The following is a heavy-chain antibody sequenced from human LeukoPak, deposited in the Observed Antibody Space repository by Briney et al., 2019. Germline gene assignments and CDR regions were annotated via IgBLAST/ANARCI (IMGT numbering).Heavy chain of an antibody. CDR1: GFTVTTNY. J-gene: IGHJ4*02. CDR3: ARRLEYSGSKGVFDY. D-gene: IGHD1-26*01. V-gene: IGHV3-66*01. CDR2: IYSGGYT. Sequence: GGSLRLSCAASGFTVTTNYMTWVRQAPGKGLEWVSIIYSGGYTDYADSVKGRFTISRDNTKNTLDLQMNSLRAEDTAVYYCARRLEYSGSKGVFDYWGQGTLVTVSS.